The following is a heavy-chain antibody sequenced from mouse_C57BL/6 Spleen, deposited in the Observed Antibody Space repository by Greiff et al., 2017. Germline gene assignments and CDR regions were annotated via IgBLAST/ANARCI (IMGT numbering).Heavy chain of an antibody. D-gene: IGHD2-1*01. CDR2: ISYDGSN. CDR3: AREGYGNYVRYFDY. Sequence: ESGPGLVKPSQSLSLTCSVTGYSITSGYYWNWIRQFPGNKLEWMGYISYDGSNNYNPSLKNRISITRDTSKNQFFLKLNSVTTEDTATYYCAREGYGNYVRYFDYWGQGTTLTVSS. CDR1: GYSITSGYY. J-gene: IGHJ2*01. V-gene: IGHV3-6*01.